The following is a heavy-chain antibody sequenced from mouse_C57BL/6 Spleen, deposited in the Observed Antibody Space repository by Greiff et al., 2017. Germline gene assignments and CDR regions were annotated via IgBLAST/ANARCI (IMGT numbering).Heavy chain of an antibody. CDR2: IYPRSGNT. CDR1: GYTFTSYG. V-gene: IGHV1-81*01. D-gene: IGHD1-1*01. J-gene: IGHJ4*01. Sequence: QVQLQQSGAELARPGASVKLSCKASGYTFTSYGISWVKQRTGQGLEWIGEIYPRSGNTYYNEKFKGKATLTADKSSSTAYMELRSLTSEDSAVXFCARVYSLGGSSSYAMDYWGQGTSVTVSS. CDR3: ARVYSLGGSSSYAMDY.